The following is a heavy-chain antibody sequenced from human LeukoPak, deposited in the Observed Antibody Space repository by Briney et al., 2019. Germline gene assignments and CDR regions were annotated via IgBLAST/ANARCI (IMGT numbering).Heavy chain of an antibody. CDR3: ARTQYCYGRKDFDY. D-gene: IGHD5-18*01. Sequence: ASVKVSCKASGYTFTGYYMHWVRQSPGQGLEWMGWINPNSGGTNYAQKFQGRVTMTRDTSISTAYMELSRLRSDDTAVYYCARTQYCYGRKDFDYWGQGTLVTVSS. CDR1: GYTFTGYY. J-gene: IGHJ4*02. CDR2: INPNSGGT. V-gene: IGHV1-2*02.